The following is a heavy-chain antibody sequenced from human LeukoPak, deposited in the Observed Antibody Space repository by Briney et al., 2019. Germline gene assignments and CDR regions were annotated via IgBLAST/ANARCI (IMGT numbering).Heavy chain of an antibody. Sequence: GASVKVSCKASGYTFTGYYMHWVRQAPGQGLEWMGWINPNSGGTNYAQKFQGRVTMTRDTSISTAYMELSRLRSDDTAVYYCARADTMVVVVTHLGDNWFDPWGQGTLVTVSS. D-gene: IGHD3-22*01. J-gene: IGHJ5*02. CDR2: INPNSGGT. V-gene: IGHV1-2*02. CDR3: ARADTMVVVVTHLGDNWFDP. CDR1: GYTFTGYY.